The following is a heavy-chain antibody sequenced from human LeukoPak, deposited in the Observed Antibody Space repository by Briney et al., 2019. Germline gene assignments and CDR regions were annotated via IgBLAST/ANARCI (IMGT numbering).Heavy chain of an antibody. CDR1: GGSFSGYY. J-gene: IGHJ5*02. D-gene: IGHD3-10*01. Sequence: SETLSLTRAVYGGSFSGYYWSWIRQPPGKGLEWIGEINHSGSTNYNPSLKSRVTISVDTSKNQFSLKLSSVTAADTAVYYCARALPDLYGSGSYTFDPWGQGTLVTVSS. CDR3: ARALPDLYGSGSYTFDP. V-gene: IGHV4-34*01. CDR2: INHSGST.